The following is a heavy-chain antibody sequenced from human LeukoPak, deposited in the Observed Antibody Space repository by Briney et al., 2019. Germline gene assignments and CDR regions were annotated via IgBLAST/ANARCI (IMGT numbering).Heavy chain of an antibody. V-gene: IGHV1-46*01. CDR3: ARDLGLRGVTNWFDT. J-gene: IGHJ5*02. Sequence: GASVKVSCKASGYTFTSYYMHWVRQAPGQGLEWMGIINPSGGSTSYAQKFQGRVTMTRDTSTSTVYMELSSLRSEDPAVYYCARDLGLRGVTNWFDTWGQGTLVTVSS. CDR2: INPSGGST. CDR1: GYTFTSYY. D-gene: IGHD3-10*01.